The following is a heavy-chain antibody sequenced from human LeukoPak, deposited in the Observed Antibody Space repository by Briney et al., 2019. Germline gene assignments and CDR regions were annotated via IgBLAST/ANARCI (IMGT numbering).Heavy chain of an antibody. J-gene: IGHJ6*04. D-gene: IGHD3-10*02. CDR1: GFTFSSYE. CDR3: AELGITMIGGV. Sequence: GGSLRLSCAASGFTFSSYEMNWVRQAPGKGLEWVANIKHDGSEKYYVDSVKGRFTISRDNAKNSLYLQMNSLRAEDTAVYYCAELGITMIGGVWGKGTTVTISS. CDR2: IKHDGSEK. V-gene: IGHV3-7*01.